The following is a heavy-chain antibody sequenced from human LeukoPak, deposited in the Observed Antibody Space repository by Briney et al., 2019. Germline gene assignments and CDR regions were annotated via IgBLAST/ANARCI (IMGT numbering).Heavy chain of an antibody. J-gene: IGHJ4*02. V-gene: IGHV3-23*01. Sequence: PGGSLRLSCAASGFTFSSYGMSWVRQAPGKGLEWVSAISGSGGSTYYADSVKGRFTISRDNSKNTLYLQMNSLRAEDTAVYYCAKVRVGDLRYYFDYWGQGTLVTVSS. CDR1: GFTFSSYG. CDR2: ISGSGGST. CDR3: AKVRVGDLRYYFDY. D-gene: IGHD4-17*01.